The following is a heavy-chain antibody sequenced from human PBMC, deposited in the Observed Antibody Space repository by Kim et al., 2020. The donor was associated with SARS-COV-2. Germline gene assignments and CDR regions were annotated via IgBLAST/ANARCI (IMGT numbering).Heavy chain of an antibody. Sequence: GGSLRLSCAASGFTINKFAMSWVRQAPGKGLEWVSLISGGGASTYYTDSVKGRFTISRDDSKSTLYLQMNGLRPDDTAVYYCAKLVAAPPVVYFDYWGQCALVTVPS. V-gene: IGHV3-23*01. J-gene: IGHJ4*02. D-gene: IGHD1-26*01. CDR1: GFTINKFA. CDR3: AKLVAAPPVVYFDY. CDR2: ISGGGAST.